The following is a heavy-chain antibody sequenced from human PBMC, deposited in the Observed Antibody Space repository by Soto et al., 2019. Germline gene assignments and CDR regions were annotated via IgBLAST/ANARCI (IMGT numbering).Heavy chain of an antibody. Sequence: SETLSLTCAVSGFSISNNNWWTWVRQPPGKGLEWVGDIYHTGITNYSPSLKSRVTISVDKSKNQFSLKMTSVTAADTAVYYFARVRSSGLSYYCGMDVWGQVHTGIVSS. J-gene: IGHJ6*02. CDR2: IYHTGIT. CDR3: ARVRSSGLSYYCGMDV. CDR1: GFSISNNNW. V-gene: IGHV4-4*02. D-gene: IGHD6-6*01.